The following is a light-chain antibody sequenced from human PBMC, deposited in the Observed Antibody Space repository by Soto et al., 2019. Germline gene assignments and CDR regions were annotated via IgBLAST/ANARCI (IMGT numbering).Light chain of an antibody. V-gene: IGLV9-49*01. J-gene: IGLJ1*01. CDR3: GADHGTGSNFVYV. Sequence: QLVLTQPPSASASLGASVTLTCTLSSDYSYYKVDWYQQRPGEGPRFVMRVGTGGIVGSKGDGIPDRFSVLGSGLNRYLTIKNIQEEDESDYHCGADHGTGSNFVYVFGTGTKVTVL. CDR2: VGTGGIVG. CDR1: SDYSYYK.